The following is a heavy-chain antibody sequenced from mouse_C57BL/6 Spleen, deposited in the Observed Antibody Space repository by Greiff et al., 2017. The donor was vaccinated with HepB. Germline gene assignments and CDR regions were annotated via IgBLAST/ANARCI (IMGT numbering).Heavy chain of an antibody. J-gene: IGHJ2*01. CDR2: IYPGDGDT. CDR1: GYAFSSSW. V-gene: IGHV1-82*01. CDR3: ARSSGYDY. Sequence: QVQLKESGPELVKPGASVKISCKASGYAFSSSWMNWVKQRPGKGLEWIGRIYPGDGDTNYNGKFKGKATLTADKSSSTAYMQLSSLTSEDSAVYFCARSSGYDYWGQGTTLTVSS. D-gene: IGHD3-2*02.